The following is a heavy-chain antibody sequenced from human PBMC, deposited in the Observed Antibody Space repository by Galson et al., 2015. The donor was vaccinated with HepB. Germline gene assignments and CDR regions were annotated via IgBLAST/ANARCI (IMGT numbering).Heavy chain of an antibody. Sequence: SLRLSCAASGFTFSTYNMNWVRQAPGKGLEWVSYINTRSSTIYYADSVRGRFTISRDNAKNSLYLQMNSLRGEDTAVYYCARGLDYYDSSAFSFWDPDYWGQGTLVTVSS. V-gene: IGHV3-48*01. D-gene: IGHD3-22*01. CDR1: GFTFSTYN. CDR2: INTRSSTI. J-gene: IGHJ4*02. CDR3: ARGLDYYDSSAFSFWDPDY.